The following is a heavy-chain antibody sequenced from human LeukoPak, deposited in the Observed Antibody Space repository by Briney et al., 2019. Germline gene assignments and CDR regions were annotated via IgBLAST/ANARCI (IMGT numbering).Heavy chain of an antibody. Sequence: PGGSLRLSCAASGFTFSSYGMHWVRQAPGKGLEWVAVISYDGSNKYYADSVKGRFTISRDNSKSTLYLQMNSLRAEDTAVYYCAKDLRRYCSSTSCSSPDFWGQGTLVTVSS. D-gene: IGHD2-2*01. CDR3: AKDLRRYCSSTSCSSPDF. CDR1: GFTFSSYG. V-gene: IGHV3-30*18. J-gene: IGHJ4*02. CDR2: ISYDGSNK.